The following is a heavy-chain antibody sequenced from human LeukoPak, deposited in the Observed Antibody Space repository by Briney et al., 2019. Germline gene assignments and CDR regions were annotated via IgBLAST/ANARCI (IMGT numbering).Heavy chain of an antibody. J-gene: IGHJ1*01. CDR1: GFTFSSYA. Sequence: PGASLRLSCAASGFTFSSYAMSWVRQAPGKGLEWVSAISGSGGSTYYADSVKGRFTISRDNSKNTLYLQMNSLRAEGTAVYYCAKGEQWLYSEYFQHWGQGTLVTVSS. V-gene: IGHV3-23*01. CDR3: AKGEQWLYSEYFQH. CDR2: ISGSGGST. D-gene: IGHD6-19*01.